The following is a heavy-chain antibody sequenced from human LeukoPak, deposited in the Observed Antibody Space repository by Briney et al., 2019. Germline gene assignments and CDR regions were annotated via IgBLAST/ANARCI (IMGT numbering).Heavy chain of an antibody. CDR3: ARRRVVAGTRWFDP. J-gene: IGHJ5*02. Sequence: SQTLSLTCTVSGGSISSGGYYWSWIRQHPGKGLEWIGYIYYSGSTYYNPSLKSRVTISVDTSKNQFSLKLSSVTAADTAVYYCARRRVVAGTRWFDPWGQGTLVTVSS. CDR1: GGSISSGGYY. V-gene: IGHV4-31*03. CDR2: IYYSGST. D-gene: IGHD6-19*01.